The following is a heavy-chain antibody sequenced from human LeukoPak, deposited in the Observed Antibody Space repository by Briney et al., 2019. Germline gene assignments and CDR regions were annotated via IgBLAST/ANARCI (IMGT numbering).Heavy chain of an antibody. CDR2: ISGSGGST. CDR1: GFTFSSYG. CDR3: AKGIQVWPRGIDY. J-gene: IGHJ4*02. V-gene: IGHV3-23*01. Sequence: GGSLRLSCAASGFTFSSYGMSWVRQAPGKGLGWVSAISGSGGSTYYADSVKGRFTISRDNSKNTLYLQMNSLRAEDTAVYYCAKGIQVWPRGIDYWGQGTLVTVSS. D-gene: IGHD5-18*01.